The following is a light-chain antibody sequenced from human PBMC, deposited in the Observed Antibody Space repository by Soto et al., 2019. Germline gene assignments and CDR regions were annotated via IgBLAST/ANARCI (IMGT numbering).Light chain of an antibody. V-gene: IGKV1-33*01. CDR1: QDIDKF. J-gene: IGKJ5*01. CDR3: QQYDDLPIT. CDR2: DAS. Sequence: DIQMTQSPSYLSASGGDRVTITCQASQDIDKFLNWYQQKPGKPPKLLIDDASNLATGVPSRFSGRGSGTDFTFTISSLQPEDVKTYYCQQYDDLPITFGQGTRLQ.